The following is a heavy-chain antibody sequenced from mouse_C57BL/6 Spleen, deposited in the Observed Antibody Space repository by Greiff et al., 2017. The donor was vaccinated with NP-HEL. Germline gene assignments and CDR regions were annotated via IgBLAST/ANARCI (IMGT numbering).Heavy chain of an antibody. CDR3: ARGYYYGSSYVWYFDV. Sequence: QVQLQQPRAELVRPGSSVKLSCKASGYTFTSYWMHWVKQRPIQGLEWIGNIDPSDSETHYNQKFKDKATLTVDKSSSTAYMQLSSLTSEDSAVYYCARGYYYGSSYVWYFDVWGTGTTVTVSS. D-gene: IGHD1-1*01. J-gene: IGHJ1*03. V-gene: IGHV1-52*01. CDR2: IDPSDSET. CDR1: GYTFTSYW.